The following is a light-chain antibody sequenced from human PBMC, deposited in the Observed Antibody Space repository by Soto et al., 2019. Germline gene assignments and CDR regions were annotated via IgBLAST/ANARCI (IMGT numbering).Light chain of an antibody. V-gene: IGKV1D-13*01. Sequence: IQLTQSPSSLSASVGDRVTITCRAGQDISSALAWYQQKPGKAPKLLLYDASSLDARVPSRFSGSGSGTDFTLSITSLRPEDFATYYCQQFNDFPLTFGGGTKVQIK. CDR2: DAS. CDR3: QQFNDFPLT. CDR1: QDISSA. J-gene: IGKJ4*01.